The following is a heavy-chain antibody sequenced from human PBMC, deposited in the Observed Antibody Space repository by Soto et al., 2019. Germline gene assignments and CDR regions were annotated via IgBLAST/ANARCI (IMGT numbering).Heavy chain of an antibody. CDR1: GFTFSSYS. D-gene: IGHD1-26*01. Sequence: GGSLRLSCAASGFTFSSYSMNWVRQAPGKGLEWVSGISNNGGYTYYADSVKGRFTISRDNSKNTLFLQMNSLSAEDTAIYYCLIYCKTTTCRGFDPWGQGSLVTVSS. CDR2: ISNNGGYT. V-gene: IGHV3-21*04. CDR3: LIYCKTTTCRGFDP. J-gene: IGHJ5*02.